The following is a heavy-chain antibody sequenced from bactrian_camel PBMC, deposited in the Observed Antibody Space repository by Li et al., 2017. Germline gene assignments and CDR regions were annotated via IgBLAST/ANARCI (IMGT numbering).Heavy chain of an antibody. CDR3: VRDYKSGDYRDDFGY. CDR1: GYTSFIDC. J-gene: IGHJ6*01. Sequence: HVQLVESGGGSVQAGGSRRLSCAASGYTSFIDCMGWFRQAPGKGPEGVAAIDSDGASIYLDSMKGRFIISRDNAKNMVYLHMTSLKPEDTGVYYCVRDYKSGDYRDDFGYWGQGTQVTVS. CDR2: IDSDGAS. V-gene: IGHV3S26*01. D-gene: IGHD4*01.